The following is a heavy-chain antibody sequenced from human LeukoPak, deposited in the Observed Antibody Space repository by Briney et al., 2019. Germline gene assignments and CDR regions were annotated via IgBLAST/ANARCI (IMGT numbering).Heavy chain of an antibody. CDR2: IYYSGST. V-gene: IGHV4-59*01. D-gene: IGHD3-22*01. J-gene: IGHJ6*02. CDR3: ARGPHYHDSSGYSPSYSYAMDV. Sequence: SETLSLTCTVSGGSISSYYWSWIRQPPGKGLEWIGYIYYSGSTNYNPSLRSRVTISVDTSKNQFPLDLRSVTAADTAVYYCARGPHYHDSSGYSPSYSYAMDVWGQGTMVTVSS. CDR1: GGSISSYY.